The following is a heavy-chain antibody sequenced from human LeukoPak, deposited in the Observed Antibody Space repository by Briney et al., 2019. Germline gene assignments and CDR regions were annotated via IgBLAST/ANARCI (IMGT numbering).Heavy chain of an antibody. CDR1: GGSISSGSYY. D-gene: IGHD3-3*01. Sequence: PSGTLSLTCAVSGGSISSGSYYWSWIRQPAGKGLEWIGRIYTSGSTNYNPSLKSRVTISVDTSKNQFSLKLSSVTAADTAVYYCARGITIFGVVIQTYYYYMDVWGKGTTVTVSS. V-gene: IGHV4-61*02. CDR3: ARGITIFGVVIQTYYYYMDV. J-gene: IGHJ6*03. CDR2: IYTSGST.